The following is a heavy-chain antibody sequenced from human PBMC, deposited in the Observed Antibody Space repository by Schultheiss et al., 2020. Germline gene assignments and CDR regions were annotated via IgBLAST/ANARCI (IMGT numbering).Heavy chain of an antibody. J-gene: IGHJ4*02. CDR3: ASSSGYDY. CDR2: ISGNGGGT. CDR1: GFTFSSYA. D-gene: IGHD5-12*01. Sequence: GGSLRLSCAASGFTFSSYAMHWVRQAPGKGLEWVSTISGNGGGTYYADSVKGRFTISRDNSKNTLYLQMNSLRAEDTAVYYCASSSGYDYWGQGTLVTVSS. V-gene: IGHV3-23*01.